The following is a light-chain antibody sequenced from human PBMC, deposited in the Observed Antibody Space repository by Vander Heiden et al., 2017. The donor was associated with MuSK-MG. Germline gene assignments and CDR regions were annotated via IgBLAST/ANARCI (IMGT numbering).Light chain of an antibody. V-gene: IGKV1-39*01. CDR3: QQRDSTPWT. CDR1: QSISSY. J-gene: IGKJ1*01. CDR2: AAS. Sequence: DIQMTQSPSSLSASVGDRVTITCRASQSISSYLNWYQQKPGKAPKLLIYAASSLQSGVPSRFSGSGSGTDFTLTISRLHPEDFATYYCQQRDSTPWTFGQGTKVEIK.